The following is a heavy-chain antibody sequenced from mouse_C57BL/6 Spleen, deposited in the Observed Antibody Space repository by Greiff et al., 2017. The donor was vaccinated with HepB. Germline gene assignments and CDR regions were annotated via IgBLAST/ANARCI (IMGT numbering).Heavy chain of an antibody. V-gene: IGHV1-50*01. D-gene: IGHD2-3*01. Sequence: QVQLKQPGAELVKPGASVKLSCKASGYTFTSYWMQWVKQRPGQGLEWIGEIDPSDSYTNYNQKFKGKATLTVDTSSSTAYMQLSSLTSEDSAVYYCARKVYDGYYGYFDYWGQGTTLTVSS. CDR1: GYTFTSYW. J-gene: IGHJ2*01. CDR2: IDPSDSYT. CDR3: ARKVYDGYYGYFDY.